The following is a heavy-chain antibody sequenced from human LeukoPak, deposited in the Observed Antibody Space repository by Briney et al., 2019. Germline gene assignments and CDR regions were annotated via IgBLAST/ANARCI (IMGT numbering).Heavy chain of an antibody. D-gene: IGHD3-3*01. J-gene: IGHJ6*02. CDR3: ARGRAFGVTDYYGMDV. V-gene: IGHV1-8*01. CDR2: MNPNSGNT. CDR1: GYTFTSYD. Sequence: ASVKVSCKASGYTFTSYDIHWVRQATGQGLEWMGWMNPNSGNTGYAQKFQGRVTMTRNTSISTAYMELSSLRSEDTAVYYCARGRAFGVTDYYGMDVCGQGTTVTVSS.